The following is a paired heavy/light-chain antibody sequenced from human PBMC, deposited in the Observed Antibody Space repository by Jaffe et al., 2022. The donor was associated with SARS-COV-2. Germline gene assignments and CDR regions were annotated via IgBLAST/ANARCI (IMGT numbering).Light chain of an antibody. V-gene: IGLV3-19*01. J-gene: IGLJ1*01. Sequence: SSELTQDPAVSVALGQTVRITCQGDSLRSYYASWYQQKPGQAPVLVIYGKSNRPSGIPDRFSGSSSGNTASLTITGAQAEDEADYYCYSRDSSDTQYVFGTGTKVTVL. CDR1: SLRSYY. CDR2: GKS. CDR3: YSRDSSDTQYV.
Heavy chain of an antibody. CDR3: ARDYGGNSPGLGY. Sequence: QVKLVQSEAEVRKPGASVRVSCKASGYTFTSFGIRWVRQAPGQGLEWMGWISAYNGNANYAQKLQGRVTMTTDTSTNTAYMELRSLRSDDTAVYYCARDYGGNSPGLGYWGQGTLVTVSS. D-gene: IGHD4-17*01. V-gene: IGHV1-18*01. CDR2: ISAYNGNA. J-gene: IGHJ4*02. CDR1: GYTFTSFG.